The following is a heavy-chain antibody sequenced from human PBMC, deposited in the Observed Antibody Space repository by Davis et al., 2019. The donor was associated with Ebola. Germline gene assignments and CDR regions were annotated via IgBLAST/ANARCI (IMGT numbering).Heavy chain of an antibody. D-gene: IGHD3-10*01. CDR3: ARGDFGSGSYYADV. CDR1: GFTFSSYS. J-gene: IGHJ6*02. CDR2: IRRSASSI. V-gene: IGHV3-48*02. Sequence: GESLKTFCAASGFTFSSYSMNCVRQAPGKGLEWVSYIRRSASSIYYADSVKGRFTVSRDNAKNSLYLQMNSLRDEGTAVYYCARGDFGSGSYYADVWGQGTTVTVSS.